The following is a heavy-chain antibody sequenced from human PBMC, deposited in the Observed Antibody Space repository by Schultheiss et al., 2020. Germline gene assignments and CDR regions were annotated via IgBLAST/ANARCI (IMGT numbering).Heavy chain of an antibody. CDR1: GGSISSYY. J-gene: IGHJ6*02. V-gene: IGHV4-59*01. D-gene: IGHD5-12*01. CDR2: IYYSGST. CDR3: ARGVATPEPNGMDV. Sequence: SETLSLTCTVSGGSISSYYWSWIRQPPGKGLEWIGYIYYSGSTNYNPSLKSRVTISVDTSKNQFSLKLSSVTAADTAVYYCARGVATPEPNGMDVWGQGTTVT.